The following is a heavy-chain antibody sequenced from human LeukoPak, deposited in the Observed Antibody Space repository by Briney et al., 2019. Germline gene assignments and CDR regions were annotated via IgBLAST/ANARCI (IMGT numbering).Heavy chain of an antibody. CDR1: EFTFASYW. J-gene: IGHJ6*03. CDR3: TRVFYYGSRYYYMYV. V-gene: IGHV3-7*01. Sequence: GGSLRLSCAASEFTFASYWMSWVRQPPGKGLEWVANIKQDGSQKYYADSLKGRFTISRDNAKNTLYLQMNNLRAEDTAIYYCTRVFYYGSRYYYMYVWGKGTTVTISS. D-gene: IGHD3-10*01. CDR2: IKQDGSQK.